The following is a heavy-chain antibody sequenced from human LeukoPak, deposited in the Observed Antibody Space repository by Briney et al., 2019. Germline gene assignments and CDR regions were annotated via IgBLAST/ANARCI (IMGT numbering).Heavy chain of an antibody. CDR1: GGSISGYY. D-gene: IGHD5-18*01. Sequence: SETLSLTCTVSGGSISGYYWSWIRQHPGKGLEWIGYIYYSGSTYYNPSLKSRVTISVDTSKNQFSLKLSSVTAAGTAVYYCAGMDTAMTLRNYYFDYWGQGTLVTVSS. J-gene: IGHJ4*02. V-gene: IGHV4-59*06. CDR3: AGMDTAMTLRNYYFDY. CDR2: IYYSGST.